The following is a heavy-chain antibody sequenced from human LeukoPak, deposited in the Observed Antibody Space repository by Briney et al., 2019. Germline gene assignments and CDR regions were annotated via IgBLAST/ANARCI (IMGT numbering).Heavy chain of an antibody. Sequence: GGSLRLSCAASGFTFSNYGVHWVRQAPGKGLEWVAVTWYDGSNEYYADSVKGRFTIFRDNSKNTLYLQMHSLRAEDTAIYYCAANFDFWGQGTLVTVSS. CDR1: GFTFSNYG. J-gene: IGHJ4*02. CDR2: TWYDGSNE. CDR3: AANFDF. V-gene: IGHV3-33*01.